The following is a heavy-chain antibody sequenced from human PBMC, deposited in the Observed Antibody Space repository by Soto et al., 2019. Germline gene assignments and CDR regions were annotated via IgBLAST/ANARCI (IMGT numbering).Heavy chain of an antibody. CDR2: ISGTGGTT. D-gene: IGHD3-22*01. J-gene: IGHJ5*02. V-gene: IGHV3-23*01. Sequence: SLRLSCAASGFTFSIYAMNWVRQAPGKGLQWVSAISGTGGTTYYADSVKGRFTISRDNSKNTLYLQMNSLRAEDTAVYYCAKDSRRRHYYDSSGYPWGQGTLVTVSS. CDR1: GFTFSIYA. CDR3: AKDSRRRHYYDSSGYP.